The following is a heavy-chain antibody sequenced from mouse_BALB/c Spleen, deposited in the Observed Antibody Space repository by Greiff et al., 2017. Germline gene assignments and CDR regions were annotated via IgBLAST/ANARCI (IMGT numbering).Heavy chain of an antibody. CDR2: ISSGGST. V-gene: IGHV5-6-5*01. CDR3: ARRIYDGYYEGYAMDY. Sequence: EVKLVESGGGLVKPGGSLKLSCAASGFTFSSYAMSWVRQTPEKRLEWVASISSGGSTSYPDSVKGRFTISRDNARNILYLQMSSLKSEDTAMYYCARRIYDGYYEGYAMDYWGQGTSVTVSS. J-gene: IGHJ4*01. CDR1: GFTFSSYA. D-gene: IGHD2-3*01.